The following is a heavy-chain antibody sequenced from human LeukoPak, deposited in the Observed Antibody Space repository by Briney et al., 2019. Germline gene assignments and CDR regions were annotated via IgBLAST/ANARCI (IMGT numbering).Heavy chain of an antibody. Sequence: PSQTLSLTCTVSGGSISSGGYYWSWIRQHPGKGLEWIGYIYYSGSTYYNPSLKSRVTMSVDTSKNQFSLKLSSVTAADTAVYYCARATPGTMRRFDPWGQGTLVTVSS. D-gene: IGHD3-10*01. CDR2: IYYSGST. CDR1: GGSISSGGYY. J-gene: IGHJ5*02. CDR3: ARATPGTMRRFDP. V-gene: IGHV4-31*03.